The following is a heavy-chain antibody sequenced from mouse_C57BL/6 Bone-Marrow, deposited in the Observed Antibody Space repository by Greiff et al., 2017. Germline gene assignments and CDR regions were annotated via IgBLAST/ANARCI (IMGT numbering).Heavy chain of an antibody. V-gene: IGHV1-55*01. CDR2: IYPGSGST. D-gene: IGHD2-1*01. CDR3: ARLALYGNYPSYFDY. CDR1: GYTFTSYW. Sequence: QVQLQQSGAELVKPGASVKMSCKASGYTFTSYWITWVKQRPGQGLEWIGDIYPGSGSTNYNEKFKSKAPLTVDTSSSTAYMQLSSLTSEDSAVXYCARLALYGNYPSYFDYWGQGTTLTVSA. J-gene: IGHJ2*01.